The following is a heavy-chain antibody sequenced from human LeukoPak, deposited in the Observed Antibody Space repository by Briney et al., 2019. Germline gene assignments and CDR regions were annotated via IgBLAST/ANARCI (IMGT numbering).Heavy chain of an antibody. Sequence: KPSETLSLSCTVSGDSVSSGSYYSSWIRQPPGEALESIGYVHSSGSTNYNPSVKSRVAILVDTPKNQFTLKLSSVTAADTAVYYCARGVLVGATGHHFAYWGQGTLVTVSS. CDR3: ARGVLVGATGHHFAY. D-gene: IGHD2-8*02. CDR2: VHSSGST. V-gene: IGHV4-61*01. CDR1: GDSVSSGSYY. J-gene: IGHJ4*02.